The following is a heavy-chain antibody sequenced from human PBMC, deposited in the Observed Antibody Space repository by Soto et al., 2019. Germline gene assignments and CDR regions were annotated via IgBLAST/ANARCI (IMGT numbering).Heavy chain of an antibody. CDR1: GFTFSSYT. CDR2: ISGSSNTI. V-gene: IGHV3-48*01. D-gene: IGHD2-2*01. J-gene: IGHJ5*02. CDR3: AREVGGYCSTTSCYAFGWFDP. Sequence: EVQLVESGGGLVQPGGSLRLSCAASGFTFSSYTMNWVRQAPGKGLEWVSYISGSSNTIYYADSVKGRFTISRDNAKNSLYLQMSGLRAEDTAVYYCAREVGGYCSTTSCYAFGWFDPWGQGDLVTVSS.